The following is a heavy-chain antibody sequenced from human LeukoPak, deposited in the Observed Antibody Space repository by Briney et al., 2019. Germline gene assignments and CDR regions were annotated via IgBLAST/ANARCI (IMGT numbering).Heavy chain of an antibody. CDR1: GFTFSDYW. D-gene: IGHD6-6*01. J-gene: IGHJ4*02. CDR3: ARIGYSSSSFDY. Sequence: GGSLRLSCAASGFTFSDYWMSWVRQAPGKGLEWVANIKEDGSVKYYVDSVKGRLTISRDTAKNSVYLQMNSLRAEDTAVYYCARIGYSSSSFDYWGQGILVTVSS. V-gene: IGHV3-7*01. CDR2: IKEDGSVK.